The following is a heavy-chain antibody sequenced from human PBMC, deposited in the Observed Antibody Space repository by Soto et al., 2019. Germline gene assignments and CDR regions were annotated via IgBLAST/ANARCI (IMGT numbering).Heavy chain of an antibody. Sequence: PGGSLRLSCATSGFNFNNYAMSWVRQAPGERLEWVSFISSSCGTTYYACSVRGRFTNSRDNSRNAVFLQMTTLGAEDTTIYYCATFITVTGPGWGRASEYWGQGTRVTVSS. J-gene: IGHJ4*02. CDR2: ISSSCGTT. CDR3: ATFITVTGPGWGRASEY. D-gene: IGHD6-19*01. V-gene: IGHV3-23*01. CDR1: GFNFNNYA.